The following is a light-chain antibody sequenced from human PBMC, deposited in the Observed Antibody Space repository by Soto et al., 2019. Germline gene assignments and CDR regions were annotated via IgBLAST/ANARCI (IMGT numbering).Light chain of an antibody. V-gene: IGLV2-14*01. CDR2: DVS. Sequence: QSALTQPASVSGSPGQSITISCTGTSSDVGGYNYVSWYQQHTGKAPKLMIYDVSNRPSGVSIHFSGSKSGNTTSLTISGRENEEEAAYYCSSYTSSSPWVFGGGTKLTVL. CDR1: SSDVGGYNY. CDR3: SSYTSSSPWV. J-gene: IGLJ3*02.